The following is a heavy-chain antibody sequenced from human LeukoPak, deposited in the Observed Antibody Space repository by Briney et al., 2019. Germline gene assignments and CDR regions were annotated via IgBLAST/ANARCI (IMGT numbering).Heavy chain of an antibody. CDR2: ISSSGKTT. CDR3: ARTQEWERLIDY. J-gene: IGHJ4*02. V-gene: IGHV3-48*03. Sequence: GGSLRLSCTGSGFTFSGYEMNWVRQAPGKGLEWVSYISSSGKTTYYADSVKGRFTISRDNAKNSLYLQMNSLRAEDTAVYYCARTQEWERLIDYWGQGTLVTVSS. CDR1: GFTFSGYE. D-gene: IGHD1-26*01.